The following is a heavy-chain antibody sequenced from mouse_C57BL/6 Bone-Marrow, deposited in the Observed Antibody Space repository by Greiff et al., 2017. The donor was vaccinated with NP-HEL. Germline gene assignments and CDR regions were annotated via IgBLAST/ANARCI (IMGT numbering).Heavy chain of an antibody. V-gene: IGHV14-4*01. CDR2: IDPENGDT. J-gene: IGHJ2*01. CDR1: GFNIKDDY. CDR3: TIGFVRRGYFDY. Sequence: EVQLQQSGAELVRPGASVKLSCTASGFNIKDDYMHWVKQRPEQGLEWIGWIDPENGDTEYASKFQGKATITADTSSNTAYLQLSSLTSEDTAVYYCTIGFVRRGYFDYGGQGTTLTVSS. D-gene: IGHD2-14*01.